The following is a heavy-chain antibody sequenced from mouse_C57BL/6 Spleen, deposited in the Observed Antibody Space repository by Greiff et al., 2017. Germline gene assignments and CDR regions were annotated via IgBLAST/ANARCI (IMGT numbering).Heavy chain of an antibody. V-gene: IGHV1-69*01. CDR3: AILYGNDVRYYAMDY. J-gene: IGHJ4*01. CDR1: GYTFTSYW. Sequence: VQLQQPGAELVMPGASVKLSCKASGYTFTSYWMHWVKQRPGQGLEWIGEIDPSDSYTNYNQKFKGKSTLTVDKSSSTAYMQLSSLTSEDSAVYYCAILYGNDVRYYAMDYWGQGTSVTVSS. D-gene: IGHD2-2*01. CDR2: IDPSDSYT.